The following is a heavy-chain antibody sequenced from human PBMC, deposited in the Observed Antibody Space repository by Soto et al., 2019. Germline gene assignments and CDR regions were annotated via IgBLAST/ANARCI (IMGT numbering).Heavy chain of an antibody. CDR1: GFTFTRYS. V-gene: IGHV3-21*06. Sequence: WGSLRLSCAASGFTFTRYSMNWVRQAPGKGLEWVSSISSTTNYIYYGDSMKGRFTISRDNAKNSLYLEMNSLRAEDTAVYYCARESEDLTSNFDYWGQGTMVTVSS. CDR2: ISSTTNYI. J-gene: IGHJ4*02. CDR3: ARESEDLTSNFDY.